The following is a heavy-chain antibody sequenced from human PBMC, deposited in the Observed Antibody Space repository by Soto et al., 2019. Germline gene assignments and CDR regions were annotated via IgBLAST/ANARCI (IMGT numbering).Heavy chain of an antibody. J-gene: IGHJ4*02. Sequence: ASVKVSCKASGYTFTGYYMHWVRQAPGQGLEWMGWINPNSGGTNYAQRFQGWVTMTRDTSISTAYMELSRLRSDDTAVYYCASARGYSGYDAFDYWGQGTLVTVSS. D-gene: IGHD5-12*01. CDR2: INPNSGGT. CDR3: ASARGYSGYDAFDY. V-gene: IGHV1-2*04. CDR1: GYTFTGYY.